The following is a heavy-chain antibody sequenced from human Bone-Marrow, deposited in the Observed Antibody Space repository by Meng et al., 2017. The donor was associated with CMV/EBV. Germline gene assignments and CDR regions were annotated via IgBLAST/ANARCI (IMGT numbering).Heavy chain of an antibody. CDR3: AMGEGTRSGPHGEAFDG. J-gene: IGHJ3*01. CDR2: IFPIVEIT. Sequence: SVKVSCKASGGTFSNYLIIWVRQAPGQGLEWMGGIFPIVEITKFAQKFEGRVTITADKSTRTAFMEVTNLKPTDTAVYYCAMGEGTRSGPHGEAFDGWGQGTLVTVSS. V-gene: IGHV1-69*10. D-gene: IGHD3-16*01. CDR1: GGTFSNYL.